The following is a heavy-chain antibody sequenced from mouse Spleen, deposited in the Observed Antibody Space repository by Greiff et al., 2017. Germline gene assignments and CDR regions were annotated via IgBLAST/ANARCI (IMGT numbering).Heavy chain of an antibody. J-gene: IGHJ3*01. CDR3: ARRRYDYDWFAY. V-gene: IGHV5-9-1*01. Sequence: EVMLVESGGGLVKPGGSLKLSCAASGFTFSSYAMSWVRQTPEKRLEWVATISSGGSYTYYPDSVKGRFTISRDNAKNTLYLQMSSLRSEDTAMYYCARRRYDYDWFAYWGQGTLVTVSA. D-gene: IGHD2-4*01. CDR2: ISSGGSYT. CDR1: GFTFSSYA.